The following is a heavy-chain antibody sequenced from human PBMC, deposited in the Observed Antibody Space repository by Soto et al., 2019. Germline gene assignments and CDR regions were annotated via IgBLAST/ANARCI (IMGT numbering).Heavy chain of an antibody. V-gene: IGHV1-46*01. J-gene: IGHJ1*01. Sequence: GASVKVSCKASGYSFTNFHIHWVRQAPGQGLEWMGMIDPSGGITRDAQRLQGRITMTRDASTSTVYMELRSLTSEDTAVYYCARDMIGHDNYETIGYYFDHWGQGTPVTVSS. D-gene: IGHD3-22*01. CDR1: GYSFTNFH. CDR2: IDPSGGIT. CDR3: ARDMIGHDNYETIGYYFDH.